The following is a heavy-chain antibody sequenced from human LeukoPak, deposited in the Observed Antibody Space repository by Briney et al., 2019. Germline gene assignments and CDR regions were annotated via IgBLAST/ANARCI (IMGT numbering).Heavy chain of an antibody. V-gene: IGHV4-30-4*01. J-gene: IGHJ3*02. CDR3: ARDGNAMVRGYAFEI. D-gene: IGHD3-10*01. CDR1: GDSISSGDYD. CDR2: IYSSGST. Sequence: SQTLSLTCSVSGDSISSGDYDWSWIRQPPGKGLEWIGYIYSSGSTYYNPSLKSRVTISVDTSENQFSLKLSSVTAADTAVYYCARDGNAMVRGYAFEIWGQGTMVTVSS.